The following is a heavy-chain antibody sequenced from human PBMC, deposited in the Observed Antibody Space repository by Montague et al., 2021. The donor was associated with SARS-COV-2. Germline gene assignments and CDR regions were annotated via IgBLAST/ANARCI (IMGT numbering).Heavy chain of an antibody. D-gene: IGHD5-18*01. Sequence: SETLSLTYTVSGGSISSYYWSWIRQPPGKGLEWIGYIYYSGSTNYNPSLKSRVTISVDTSKNQFSLKLRSVTAADTAVYYCARGQLWFDYWGQGTLVTVSS. J-gene: IGHJ4*02. V-gene: IGHV4-59*08. CDR3: ARGQLWFDY. CDR1: GGSISSYY. CDR2: IYYSGST.